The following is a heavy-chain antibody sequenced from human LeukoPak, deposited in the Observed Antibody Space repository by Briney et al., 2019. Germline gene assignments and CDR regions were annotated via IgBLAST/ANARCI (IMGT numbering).Heavy chain of an antibody. CDR3: ARGPGGYSFWFDP. D-gene: IGHD5-18*01. CDR2: IYHSGIT. Sequence: SGTLSLTCAVSGGSISSSNWWSWVRQPPGKGLEWIGEIYHSGITNYNPSLKSRVTISVDKSKNQFSLKLSSVTAADTAVYYCARGPGGYSFWFDPWGQGTLVTVSS. J-gene: IGHJ5*02. V-gene: IGHV4-4*02. CDR1: GGSISSSNW.